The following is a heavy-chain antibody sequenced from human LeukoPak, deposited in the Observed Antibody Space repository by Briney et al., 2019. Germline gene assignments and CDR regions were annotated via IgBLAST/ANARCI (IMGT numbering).Heavy chain of an antibody. J-gene: IGHJ6*03. CDR2: INHSGST. CDR3: ARQRAYSGYDQGVTAYYYYYMDV. D-gene: IGHD5-12*01. V-gene: IGHV4-34*01. CDR1: GGSISSSY. Sequence: SETLSLTCTVSGGSISSSYWSWIRQPPGKGLEWIGEINHSGSTNYNPSLKSRVTISVDTSKNQFSLKLSSVTAADTAVYYCARQRAYSGYDQGVTAYYYYYMDVWGKGTTVAVSS.